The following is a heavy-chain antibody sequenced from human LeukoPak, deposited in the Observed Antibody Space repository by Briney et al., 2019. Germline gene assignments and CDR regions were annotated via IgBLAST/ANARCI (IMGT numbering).Heavy chain of an antibody. CDR2: IKSKTDGGTT. CDR3: TTGVRTMVRAVFKKYYYYGMDV. V-gene: IGHV3-15*01. J-gene: IGHJ6*02. CDR1: GFTFSNAW. Sequence: PGGSLRLSCAASGFTFSNAWMSWVRQAPGKGLEWVGRIKSKTDGGTTDYAAPVKGRFTISRDDSKNTLYLQMNSLKTEDTAVYYCTTGVRTMVRAVFKKYYYYGMDVWGQGTTVTVSS. D-gene: IGHD3-10*01.